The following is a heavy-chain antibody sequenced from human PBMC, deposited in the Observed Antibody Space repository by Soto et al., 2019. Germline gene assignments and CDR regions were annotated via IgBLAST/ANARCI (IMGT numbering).Heavy chain of an antibody. V-gene: IGHV4-4*02. Sequence: SETLSLTCAVSGGSISSSNWWSWVRQPPGKGLEWIGEIYHSGSTNYNPSLKSRVTISVDKSKNQLSLKLSSVTAADTAVYYCARGRWLQSRGYYFDYWGQGTLVTVSS. J-gene: IGHJ4*02. CDR3: ARGRWLQSRGYYFDY. D-gene: IGHD5-12*01. CDR1: GGSISSSNW. CDR2: IYHSGST.